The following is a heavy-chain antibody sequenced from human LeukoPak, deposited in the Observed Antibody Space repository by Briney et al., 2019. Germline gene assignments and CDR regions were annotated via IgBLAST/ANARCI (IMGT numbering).Heavy chain of an antibody. CDR1: GYTFTSYG. CDR3: ARLRGRTHYSAFDI. J-gene: IGHJ3*02. D-gene: IGHD6-13*01. CDR2: ISAYNGNT. Sequence: ASVKVSCKASGYTFTSYGISWVRQAPGQGLEWMGWISAYNGNTNYAQKLQGRVTMTTDTSTSTAYMELRSLRSDDTAVYYCARLRGRTHYSAFDIWGQGTMVTVSS. V-gene: IGHV1-18*01.